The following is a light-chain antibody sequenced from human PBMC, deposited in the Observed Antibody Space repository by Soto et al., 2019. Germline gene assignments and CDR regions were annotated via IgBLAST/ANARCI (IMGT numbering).Light chain of an antibody. CDR2: DTA. CDR3: QQYSKWPT. J-gene: IGKJ5*01. Sequence: EIVMTQSPAPLSVSPGERATLSCRASERVSGNLAWYQQKPGQAPRLLIYDTASRATAIPARFSGSGSGTEFTLTISSLQSEDFAVYYCQQYSKWPTFGQGTRLEIK. CDR1: ERVSGN. V-gene: IGKV3-15*01.